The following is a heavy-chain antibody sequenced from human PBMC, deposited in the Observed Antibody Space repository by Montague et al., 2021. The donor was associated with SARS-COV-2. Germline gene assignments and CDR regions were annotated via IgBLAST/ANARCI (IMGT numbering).Heavy chain of an antibody. Sequence: SETLSLTCTVSGGSISSSSYYWAWIRQPPGKGLEWIGNIRHSGSTYYNPSLKSRVTISVDTPKNQFSLKLNSVTAADTAVYYCARVGPFTVAYNFDCWGQGTLVTVSS. V-gene: IGHV4-39*01. D-gene: IGHD3-16*01. J-gene: IGHJ4*02. CDR2: IRHSGST. CDR3: ARVGPFTVAYNFDC. CDR1: GGSISSSSYY.